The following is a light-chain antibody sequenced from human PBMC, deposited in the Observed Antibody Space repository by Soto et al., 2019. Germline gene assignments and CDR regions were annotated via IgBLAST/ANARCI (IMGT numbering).Light chain of an antibody. J-gene: IGLJ1*01. CDR1: SRDIAASNF. CDR3: SSYTANSVTLYV. Sequence: QSVLTQPASVSGSPGQSITISCTGTSRDIAASNFVSWYQQRPGKAPKVMIYEVSNRPSGVSNRFSGSKSGTTASLTISGLQAEDEADYYCSSYTANSVTLYVFGTGTKVTVL. CDR2: EVS. V-gene: IGLV2-14*01.